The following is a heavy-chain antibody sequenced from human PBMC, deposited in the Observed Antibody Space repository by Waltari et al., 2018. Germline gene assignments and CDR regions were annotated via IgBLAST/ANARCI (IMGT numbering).Heavy chain of an antibody. V-gene: IGHV4-39*01. Sequence: QLRLQESGQGLVKPSETLSPTCHVPGGSISGGGYYWGWIRQSPGKGLEWIGSIYYSESTYYNPTLESRVTISGDTSKNEFSLKLSSVTAADTAVYYCARHWKRSGYRFDPWGQGTLVTVSS. J-gene: IGHJ5*02. CDR3: ARHWKRSGYRFDP. CDR1: GGSISGGGYY. D-gene: IGHD5-12*01. CDR2: IYYSEST.